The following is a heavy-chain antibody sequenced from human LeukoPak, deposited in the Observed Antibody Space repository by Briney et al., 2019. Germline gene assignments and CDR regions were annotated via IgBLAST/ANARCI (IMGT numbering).Heavy chain of an antibody. CDR3: ARNAPRYCSSTSCFFGY. CDR2: IKQDGSEK. D-gene: IGHD2-2*01. J-gene: IGHJ4*02. CDR1: GFTFNTYW. Sequence: PGGSPRLSCAASGFTFNTYWISWVRQAPGKGLEWVANIKQDGSEKYYVDSVKGRFTISRDNADNSLYLQMDSLRAEDTAVYYCARNAPRYCSSTSCFFGYWGQGTLVTVSS. V-gene: IGHV3-7*01.